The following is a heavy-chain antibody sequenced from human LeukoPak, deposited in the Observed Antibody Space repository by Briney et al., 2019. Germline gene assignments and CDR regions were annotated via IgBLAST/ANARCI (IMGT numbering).Heavy chain of an antibody. CDR3: ARDSGATPNQFNWFDP. CDR1: GGSINTDY. D-gene: IGHD1-26*01. V-gene: IGHV4-59*01. J-gene: IGHJ5*02. CDR2: FDYDGNT. Sequence: SETLSLTCAVSGGSINTDYWAWIRQPPGKGLEWIGYFDYDGNTNYNPSLKGRVTISVDTSKSQLSLKLASVTAEDTAVYYCARDSGATPNQFNWFDPWGQGTMVTVSS.